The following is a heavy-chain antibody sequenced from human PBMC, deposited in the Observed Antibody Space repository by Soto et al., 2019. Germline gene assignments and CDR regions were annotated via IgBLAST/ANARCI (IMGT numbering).Heavy chain of an antibody. CDR3: ARGRYFDY. V-gene: IGHV4-34*01. Sequence: SETLSLTCSVYGESFSGDYWRWIRQPPGKGLEWIGEINHSVTTNHNSSLESRVTISVDTSKNQFSLKLSSVTAADTAVYYCARGRYFDYWGQGTLVTVSS. CDR2: INHSVTT. J-gene: IGHJ4*02. CDR1: GESFSGDY.